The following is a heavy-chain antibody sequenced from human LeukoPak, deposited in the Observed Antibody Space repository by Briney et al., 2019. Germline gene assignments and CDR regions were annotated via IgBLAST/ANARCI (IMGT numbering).Heavy chain of an antibody. J-gene: IGHJ4*02. Sequence: GGSLRLSCAASGFTFSSYSMNWVRQAPGKGLEWVSSISSSSSYIYYADSVKGRFTISRDNAKNSLYLQMSSLRAEDTAVYYCARDDGVEVVGATTPPGDYWGQGTLVTVSS. CDR3: ARDDGVEVVGATTPPGDY. V-gene: IGHV3-21*01. CDR1: GFTFSSYS. D-gene: IGHD1-26*01. CDR2: ISSSSSYI.